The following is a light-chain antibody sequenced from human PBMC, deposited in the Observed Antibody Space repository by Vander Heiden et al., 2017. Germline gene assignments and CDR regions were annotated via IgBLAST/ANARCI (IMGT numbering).Light chain of an antibody. CDR1: SSDVGGYNY. CDR3: TSYTSRTTWV. J-gene: IGLJ2*01. Sequence: QSALTQPAPVPGSPGQSITISCTGTSSDVGGYNYVSWYQQHPGKAPKVMIYDVSNRPSGVSNRFSGSKSGNTASLTISGLQAEDEADYYCTSYTSRTTWVFGGGTKLTVL. CDR2: DVS. V-gene: IGLV2-14*03.